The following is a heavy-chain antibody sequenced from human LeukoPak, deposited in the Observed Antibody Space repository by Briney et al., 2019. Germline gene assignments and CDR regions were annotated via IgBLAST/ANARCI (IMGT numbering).Heavy chain of an antibody. V-gene: IGHV1-8*01. CDR3: ARGRAGGDYLYYYYGMDV. CDR2: MNPNSGNT. CDR1: GYTFTSYD. J-gene: IGHJ6*02. Sequence: GASVKVSCKASGYTFTSYDINWVRQATGQGLEWMGWMNPNSGNTGYAQKFQGRVTMTRNTSISTAYMELRSLRSEDTAVYYCARGRAGGDYLYYYYGMDVWGQGTTVTVSS. D-gene: IGHD4-17*01.